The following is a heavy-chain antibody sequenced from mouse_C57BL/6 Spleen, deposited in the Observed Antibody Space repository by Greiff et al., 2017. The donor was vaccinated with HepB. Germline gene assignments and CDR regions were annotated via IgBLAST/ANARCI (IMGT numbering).Heavy chain of an antibody. V-gene: IGHV1-63*01. J-gene: IGHJ1*03. CDR3: ARATTASGGYFDV. D-gene: IGHD1-2*01. CDR1: GYTFTNYW. Sequence: VQLQQSGAELVRPGTSVKMSCKASGYTFTNYWIGWAKQRPGHGLEWIGDIYPGGGYTNYNEKFKGKATLTADKSSSTAYMQFSSLTSEDSAIYYCARATTASGGYFDVWGTGTTVTVSS. CDR2: IYPGGGYT.